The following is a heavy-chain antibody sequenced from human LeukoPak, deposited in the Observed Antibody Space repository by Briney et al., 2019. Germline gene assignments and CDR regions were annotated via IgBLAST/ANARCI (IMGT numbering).Heavy chain of an antibody. CDR2: IYYSGST. D-gene: IGHD6-13*01. Sequence: ESSETLSLTCTVSGGSISSYYWSWIRQPPGKGLEWIGYIYYSGSTNYNPSLKSRVTISVDTSKNQFSLKLSSVTAADTAVCYCARGSSLPLDYWGQGTLVTVSS. J-gene: IGHJ4*02. CDR1: GGSISSYY. V-gene: IGHV4-59*01. CDR3: ARGSSLPLDY.